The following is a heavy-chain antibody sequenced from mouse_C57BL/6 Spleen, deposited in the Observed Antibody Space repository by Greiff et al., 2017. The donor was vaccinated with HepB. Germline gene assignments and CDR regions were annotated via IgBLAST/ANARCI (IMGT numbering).Heavy chain of an antibody. V-gene: IGHV6-3*01. CDR3: TGDEVNYFDY. J-gene: IGHJ2*01. CDR2: IRLKSDNYAT. D-gene: IGHD2-12*01. Sequence: EVQLQESGGGLVQPGGSMKLSCVASGFTFSNYWMNWVRQSPEKGLEWVAQIRLKSDNYATHYAESVKGRFTISRDDSKSSVYLQMNNLRAEDTGIYYCTGDEVNYFDYWGQGTTLTVSS. CDR1: GFTFSNYW.